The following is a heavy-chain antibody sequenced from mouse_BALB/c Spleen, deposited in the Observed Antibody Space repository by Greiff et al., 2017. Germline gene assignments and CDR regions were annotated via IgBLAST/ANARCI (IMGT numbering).Heavy chain of an antibody. V-gene: IGHV1S29*02. D-gene: IGHD2-3*01. CDR3: ARRGYDGYYGFAY. CDR2: IYPYNGGT. Sequence: VQLKESGPELVKPGASVKISCKASGYTFTDYNMHWVKQSHGKSLEWIGYIYPYNGGTGYNQKFKSKATLTVDNSPSTAYMELRSLTSEDSAVYYCARRGYDGYYGFAYWGQGTLVTVSA. CDR1: GYTFTDYN. J-gene: IGHJ3*01.